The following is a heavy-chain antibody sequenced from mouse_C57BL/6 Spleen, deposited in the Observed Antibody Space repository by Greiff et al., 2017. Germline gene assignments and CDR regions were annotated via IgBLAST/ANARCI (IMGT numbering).Heavy chain of an antibody. Sequence: VQLQQSGPELVKPGASVKISCKASGYTFTDYYMNWVKQSHGKSLEWIGDINPNNGGTSYNQKFKGKATLTVDNSSSTAYMELRSLTSEDSAVYYCARDYGSSMDYWGQGTSVTVSS. D-gene: IGHD1-1*01. CDR3: ARDYGSSMDY. CDR2: INPNNGGT. V-gene: IGHV1-26*01. J-gene: IGHJ4*01. CDR1: GYTFTDYY.